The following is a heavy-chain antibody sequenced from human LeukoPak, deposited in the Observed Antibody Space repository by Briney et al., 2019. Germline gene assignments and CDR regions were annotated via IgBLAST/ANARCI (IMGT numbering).Heavy chain of an antibody. CDR1: DGSISSDDDY. Sequence: SETLSLTCSVSDGSISSDDDYWSWIRQPPGKGLEWIGYINHSGNTYYIPSLRSRATISIDASKNQFSLELPSVTAADTAIYYCARYTVTNLLDYWGQGTLVAVSS. CDR2: INHSGNT. D-gene: IGHD4-17*01. V-gene: IGHV4-30-4*08. J-gene: IGHJ4*02. CDR3: ARYTVTNLLDY.